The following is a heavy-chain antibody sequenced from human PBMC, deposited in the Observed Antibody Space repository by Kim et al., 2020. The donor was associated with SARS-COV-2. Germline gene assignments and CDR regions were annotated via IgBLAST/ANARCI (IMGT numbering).Heavy chain of an antibody. D-gene: IGHD3-3*01. V-gene: IGHV4-59*12. CDR2: IYYIGST. CDR3: ARDHTALFGVTITAQWFDP. Sequence: SETLSLTCTVSGGSISPYYWSWLRLSPGKGLEWIGYIYYIGSTNYNPSLKSRATISLDTSKNQFSLQLRSVTAADTAVYYCARDHTALFGVTITAQWFDPWGQGTLVTVSS. J-gene: IGHJ5*02. CDR1: GGSISPYY.